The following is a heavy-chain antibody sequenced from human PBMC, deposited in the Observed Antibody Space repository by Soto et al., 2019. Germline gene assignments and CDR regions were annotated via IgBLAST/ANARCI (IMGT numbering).Heavy chain of an antibody. CDR1: GFSFSSYA. Sequence: EVQLLESGGGLVQPGGSLRLSCAASGFSFSSYAMGWVRQAPGKGLEWVSTISASGVSTYHADSVQGRFTVSRDNSKNTLYLQMNSLRVEDTAVYYCAKDPRLQPRTADQQLATQAIDYWGQGTLVTVSS. D-gene: IGHD6-13*01. V-gene: IGHV3-23*01. J-gene: IGHJ4*02. CDR2: ISASGVST. CDR3: AKDPRLQPRTADQQLATQAIDY.